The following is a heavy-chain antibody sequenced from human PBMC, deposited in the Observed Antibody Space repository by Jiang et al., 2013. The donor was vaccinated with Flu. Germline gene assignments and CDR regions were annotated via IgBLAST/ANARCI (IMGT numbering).Heavy chain of an antibody. J-gene: IGHJ5*02. CDR1: GDSVSSNSAA. Sequence: QTLSLTCAISGDSVSSNSAAWNWIRQSPSRGLEWLGRTYYRSKWYNDYAVSVKSRITINPDTSKNQFSLQLNSVTPEDTAVYYCARAGAVAGKGWFDPWGQGTLVTVSS. V-gene: IGHV6-1*01. D-gene: IGHD6-19*01. CDR2: TYYRSKWYN. CDR3: ARAGAVAGKGWFDP.